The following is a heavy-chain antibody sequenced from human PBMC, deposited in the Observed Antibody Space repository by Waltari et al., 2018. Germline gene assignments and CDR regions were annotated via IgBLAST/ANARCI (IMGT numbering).Heavy chain of an antibody. D-gene: IGHD5-18*01. J-gene: IGHJ6*02. V-gene: IGHV4-31*03. CDR1: GGSISSGGYY. CDR2: IYHSGST. CDR3: ARFRKDWYGYSYGHYYYYGMDV. Sequence: QVQLQESGPGLVKPSQTLSLTCTVSGGSISSGGYYWSWLRQPPGKGLEWIGYIYHSGSTYYNPSLKSRVTISVDRSKNQFSLKLSSVTAADTAVYYCARFRKDWYGYSYGHYYYYGMDVWGQGTTVTVSS.